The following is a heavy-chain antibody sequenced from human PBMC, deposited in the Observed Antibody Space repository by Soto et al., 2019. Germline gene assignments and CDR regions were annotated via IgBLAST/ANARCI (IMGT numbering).Heavy chain of an antibody. V-gene: IGHV4-39*01. CDR3: GRLEGLATISYYFDY. CDR2: VYYSGNT. J-gene: IGHJ4*02. D-gene: IGHD3-9*01. CDR1: GGSVRSSSYY. Sequence: SETLSLTCTVSGGSVRSSSYYWGWVRQPPGKGLEWIGSVYYSGNTYYNPSLESRVTISVDKSKNQFSLKLMSLSAADTAVYYCGRLEGLATISYYFDYWGQGALVTVSS.